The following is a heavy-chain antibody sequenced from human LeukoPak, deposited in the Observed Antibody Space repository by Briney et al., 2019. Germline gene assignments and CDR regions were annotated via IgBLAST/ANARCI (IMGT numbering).Heavy chain of an antibody. D-gene: IGHD3-22*01. CDR3: ARRCYDSSGFDY. Sequence: GGSLRLSCAASGFTFTTYAMSWVRQAPGKGLEWVSAISGSGGSTYYADSVKGRFTISRDNSKNTLYLQMNSLRTEDTAVYYCARRCYDSSGFDYWGQGTLVTVSS. J-gene: IGHJ4*02. V-gene: IGHV3-23*01. CDR2: ISGSGGST. CDR1: GFTFTTYA.